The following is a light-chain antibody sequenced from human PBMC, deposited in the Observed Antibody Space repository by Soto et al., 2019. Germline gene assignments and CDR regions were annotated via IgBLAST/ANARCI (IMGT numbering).Light chain of an antibody. Sequence: QSVLTQPPSASGTPGQRVTISCSGSSSNIGYHIVNWYHQLPGTAPKLLIYSDNQRPAGVPDRFSGSKSGTSASLAISGLQSEDEADYYCATWDNSLNGPVFGGGTKVTVL. J-gene: IGLJ3*02. V-gene: IGLV1-44*01. CDR3: ATWDNSLNGPV. CDR1: SSNIGYHI. CDR2: SDN.